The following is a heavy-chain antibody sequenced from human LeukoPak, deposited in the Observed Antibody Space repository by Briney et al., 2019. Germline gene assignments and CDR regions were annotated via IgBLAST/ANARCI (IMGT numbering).Heavy chain of an antibody. CDR2: ISYDGSNK. Sequence: PGGSLRLSCAASGFTFSSYGMHWVRQAPGKGLEWVAVISYDGSNKYYADSVKGRFTISRDNSKNTLYLQMSSLRAEDTAVYYCAKVISSGHCSSTSCSDYWGQGTLVTVSS. J-gene: IGHJ4*02. CDR1: GFTFSSYG. CDR3: AKVISSGHCSSTSCSDY. V-gene: IGHV3-30*18. D-gene: IGHD2-2*01.